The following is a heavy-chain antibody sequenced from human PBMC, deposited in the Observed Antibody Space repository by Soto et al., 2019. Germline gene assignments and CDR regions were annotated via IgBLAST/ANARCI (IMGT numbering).Heavy chain of an antibody. V-gene: IGHV4-4*02. CDR3: AGGRYDSSGYPRYFDY. CDR1: GGSISSSNW. J-gene: IGHJ4*02. Sequence: PSETLSLTCAVSGGSISSSNWWSWVRQPPGKGLGWIGEIYHSGSTNYNPPLNSRVTISVDTSKNQFSLKLSSVTAADTAVYYWAGGRYDSSGYPRYFDYGGQETLVTVSS. CDR2: IYHSGST. D-gene: IGHD3-22*01.